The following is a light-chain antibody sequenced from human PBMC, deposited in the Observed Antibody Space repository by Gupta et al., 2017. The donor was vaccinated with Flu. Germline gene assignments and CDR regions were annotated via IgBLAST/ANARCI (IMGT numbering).Light chain of an antibody. CDR1: QSVSSNY. Sequence: ERATLSCRASQSVSSNYLAWYQQKPGQAPRLLMYGASSRATGIPDRFSGSGSGTDFTLTISRLEPEDFAVYYCQQYVSSPGAFGQGTKVEIK. J-gene: IGKJ1*01. CDR3: QQYVSSPGA. CDR2: GAS. V-gene: IGKV3-20*01.